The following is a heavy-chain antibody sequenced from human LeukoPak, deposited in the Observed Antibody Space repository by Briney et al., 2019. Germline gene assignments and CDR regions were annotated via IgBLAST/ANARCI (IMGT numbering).Heavy chain of an antibody. J-gene: IGHJ4*02. CDR1: GYSISSGYY. V-gene: IGHV4-38-2*02. CDR3: ARGVDH. CDR2: IYHSGST. Sequence: PSETLSLTCTVSGYSISSGYYWGWIRQPPGKGLEWIGSIYHSGSTYYNPSLKSRVTISVDTSKNQFSLKLSSVTAADTAVYYCARGVDHWGQGTLVTVSS.